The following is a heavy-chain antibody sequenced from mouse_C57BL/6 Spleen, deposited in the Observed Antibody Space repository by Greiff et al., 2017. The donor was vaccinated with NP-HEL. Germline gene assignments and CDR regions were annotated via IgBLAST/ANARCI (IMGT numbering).Heavy chain of an antibody. Sequence: EVKLMESGGGLVKPGGSLKLSCAASGFTFSDYGMHWVRQAPEKGLEWVAYISSGSSTIYYADTVKGRFTISRDNAKNTLFLQMTSLRSEDPAMYYCARDDDGSSWFAYWGQGTLVTVSA. CDR3: ARDDDGSSWFAY. D-gene: IGHD2-3*01. J-gene: IGHJ3*01. CDR2: ISSGSSTI. CDR1: GFTFSDYG. V-gene: IGHV5-17*01.